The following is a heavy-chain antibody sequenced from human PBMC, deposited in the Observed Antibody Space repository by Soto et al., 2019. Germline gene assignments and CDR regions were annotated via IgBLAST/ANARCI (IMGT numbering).Heavy chain of an antibody. D-gene: IGHD2-2*01. Sequence: QVQLVQSGAEVKKPGASVKVSCKASGYTFTSYGISWVRQAPGQGLEWMGWISAYNGNTNYAQKLQGRVTMTTDTSTSTAYRERRSLRSDDTAVYYCARDFDIVVVPANNWFDPWGQGTLVTVSS. CDR3: ARDFDIVVVPANNWFDP. V-gene: IGHV1-18*01. J-gene: IGHJ5*02. CDR2: ISAYNGNT. CDR1: GYTFTSYG.